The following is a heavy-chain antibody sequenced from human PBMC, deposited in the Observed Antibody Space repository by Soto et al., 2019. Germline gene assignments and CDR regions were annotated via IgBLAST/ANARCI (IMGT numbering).Heavy chain of an antibody. CDR1: GFTFSNAW. J-gene: IGHJ4*02. D-gene: IGHD3-10*01. V-gene: IGHV3-15*07. Sequence: GGSLRLSCAASGFTFSNAWMNWVRQAPGKGLEWVGLIKSKTDGGTIDYTAPVKGRLTILRDDLRNTVFLQMNSLKAEDTALYYCVREMSGAFDYWGQGTPVTVSS. CDR2: IKSKTDGGTI. CDR3: VREMSGAFDY.